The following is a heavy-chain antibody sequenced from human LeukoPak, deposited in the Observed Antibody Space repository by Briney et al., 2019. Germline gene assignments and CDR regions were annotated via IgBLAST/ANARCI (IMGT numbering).Heavy chain of an antibody. D-gene: IGHD3-10*01. V-gene: IGHV3-21*01. CDR2: ISSSSYI. CDR3: GREPPMVRGVSIDY. CDR1: GFTFSSYS. J-gene: IGHJ4*02. Sequence: GGSLRLSCAASGFTFSSYSMNWVRQAPGKGPEWVSSISSSSYIYYADSVKGRFTISRDNAKNSLYLQMNSLRAEDTAVYYCGREPPMVRGVSIDYWGQGTLVTVSS.